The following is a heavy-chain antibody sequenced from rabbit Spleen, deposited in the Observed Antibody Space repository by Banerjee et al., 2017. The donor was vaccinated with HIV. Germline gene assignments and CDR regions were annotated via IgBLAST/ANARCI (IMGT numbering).Heavy chain of an antibody. D-gene: IGHD8-1*01. J-gene: IGHJ6*01. CDR3: ARDTGSSFSSYGMDL. V-gene: IGHV1S40*01. CDR1: GFDLSSYYY. Sequence: QSLEESGGDLVKPGASLTLTCKASGFDLSSYYYMCWVRQAPGKGLEWIACIEGGSSAFSYFASWAKGRFTISKTSSTTVTLQMTSLTAADTATYFCARDTGSSFSSYGMDLWGPGTLVTVS. CDR2: IEGGSSAFS.